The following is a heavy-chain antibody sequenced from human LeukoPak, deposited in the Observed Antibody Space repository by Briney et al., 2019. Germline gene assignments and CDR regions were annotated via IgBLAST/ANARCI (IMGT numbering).Heavy chain of an antibody. CDR3: ARVRFGARDAFDI. V-gene: IGHV1-18*01. CDR2: ISAYNGNT. Sequence: ASVEVSCKASGYTFTSYGISWVRQAPGQGLEWMGWISAYNGNTNYPQKLQGRVTMTTDTSTGTAYMELRSLRSDDTAVYYCARVRFGARDAFDIWGQGTMVTVSS. J-gene: IGHJ3*02. D-gene: IGHD3-3*01. CDR1: GYTFTSYG.